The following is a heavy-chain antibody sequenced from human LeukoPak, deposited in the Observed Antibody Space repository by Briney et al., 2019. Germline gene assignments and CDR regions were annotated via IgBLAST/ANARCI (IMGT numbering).Heavy chain of an antibody. CDR2: IKSKSSGETT. V-gene: IGHV3-15*01. CDR3: TLIQGWGSGSYYLDY. D-gene: IGHD3-10*01. CDR1: GLSISNDW. J-gene: IGHJ4*02. Sequence: PGGSLRLSCAVSGLSISNDWMSWVRQAPGKGLEWIGRIKSKSSGETTDYAAPVKGRFTISRDDSKNTLYLQMNSLKIEDTGVYYCTLIQGWGSGSYYLDYWGQGTLVTVSS.